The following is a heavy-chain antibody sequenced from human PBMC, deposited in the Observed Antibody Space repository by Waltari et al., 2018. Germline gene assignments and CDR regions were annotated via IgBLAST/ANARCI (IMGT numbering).Heavy chain of an antibody. D-gene: IGHD4-4*01. CDR3: TRRYTRRDYSPFDF. Sequence: QVQLQESGPGLVRPSEILSLTCGVSGYSISSGYYWGWIRQPPGKGLGWIGRYYRSGTTYYNPPLESRVTMSVDTSKNQFSLKMSPVTAADTAVYYCTRRYTRRDYSPFDFWGQGTLVTVSS. J-gene: IGHJ4*02. V-gene: IGHV4-38-2*01. CDR1: GYSISSGYY. CDR2: YYRSGTT.